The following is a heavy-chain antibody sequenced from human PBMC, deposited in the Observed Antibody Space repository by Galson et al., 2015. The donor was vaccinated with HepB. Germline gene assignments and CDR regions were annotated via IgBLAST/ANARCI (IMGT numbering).Heavy chain of an antibody. Sequence: SLRLSCAASGFTFSSYGMIWVRQAPGKGLEWVSAISGSGGRTYYAESVKGRFTISRDNSKNTLYLQMNSLRAEDTAVYYCAGRWPFDYGGQGTLVTVSS. CDR2: ISGSGGRT. J-gene: IGHJ4*02. D-gene: IGHD6-13*01. V-gene: IGHV3-23*01. CDR1: GFTFSSYG. CDR3: AGRWPFDY.